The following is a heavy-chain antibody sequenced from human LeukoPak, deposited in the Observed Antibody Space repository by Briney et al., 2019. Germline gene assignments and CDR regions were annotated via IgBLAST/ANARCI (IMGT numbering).Heavy chain of an antibody. J-gene: IGHJ4*02. CDR2: ISAYSGGT. CDR3: ARVHCSGGSCTLDY. Sequence: ASVTVSCKASGYTFTSYGISWVRQAPGQGLEWMGWISAYSGGTNYAQKFQGWVTMTRDTSISTAYMELSRLRSDDTAVYYCARVHCSGGSCTLDYWGQGTLVTVSS. V-gene: IGHV1-2*04. CDR1: GYTFTSYG. D-gene: IGHD2-15*01.